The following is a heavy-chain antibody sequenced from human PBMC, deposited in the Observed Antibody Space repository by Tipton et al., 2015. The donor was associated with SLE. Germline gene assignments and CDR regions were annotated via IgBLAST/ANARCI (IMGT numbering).Heavy chain of an antibody. CDR2: IGIAGDT. J-gene: IGHJ4*02. CDR3: VRGQSATGEFDS. V-gene: IGHV3-13*01. Sequence: SLRLSCAASGFTLSTYDMHWVRQGTGKVLEWVSVIGIAGDTYYPDSVKGRFTISRENGKNSLHLQMNRLRAGDTAVYYCVRGQSATGEFDSWGQGTQVTVSS. CDR1: GFTLSTYD. D-gene: IGHD3-16*01.